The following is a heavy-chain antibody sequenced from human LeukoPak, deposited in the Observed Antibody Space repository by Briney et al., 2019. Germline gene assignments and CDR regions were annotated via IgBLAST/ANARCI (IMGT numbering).Heavy chain of an antibody. CDR1: GFTFHDTA. J-gene: IGHJ4*02. CDR3: AKDPSRDYEGST. Sequence: PGRSLRLSCTASGFTFHDTAMHWVRQRPGQALNGVSGIGWNSGSIGYADSVKGRFTISRDNAKNALYLQMNSLRTEDTAFYFCAKDPSRDYEGSTWGQGTLVTVSS. D-gene: IGHD4-17*01. V-gene: IGHV3-9*01. CDR2: IGWNSGSI.